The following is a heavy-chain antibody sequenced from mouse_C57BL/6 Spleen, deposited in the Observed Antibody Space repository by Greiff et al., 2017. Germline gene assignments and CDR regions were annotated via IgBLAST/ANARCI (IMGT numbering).Heavy chain of an antibody. D-gene: IGHD2-1*01. CDR3: ARIPYGNFAWFAY. J-gene: IGHJ3*01. V-gene: IGHV1-39*01. Sequence: VQLQQSGPELVKPGASVKISCKASGYSFTDYNMNWVKQSNGKSLEWIGVINPNYGTTSYNQKFKGKATLPFDQSSSPASMPLNRLTSEDSAVYSCARIPYGNFAWFAYWGQGTLVTVSA. CDR2: INPNYGTT. CDR1: GYSFTDYN.